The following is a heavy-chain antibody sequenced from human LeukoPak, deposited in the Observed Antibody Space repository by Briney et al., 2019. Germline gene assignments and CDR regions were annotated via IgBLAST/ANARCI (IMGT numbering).Heavy chain of an antibody. CDR3: AGGGEVVDDY. D-gene: IGHD2-15*01. V-gene: IGHV4-31*03. CDR1: GGSISSGGYY. Sequence: PSETLSLTCTVSGGSISSGGYYWSWIRQHPGKGLEWIGYFYYSGSTYYNPSLKSRVTISVDTSKNQFSLKLSSVTAADTAVYYCAGGGEVVDDYWGQGTLVTVSS. CDR2: FYYSGST. J-gene: IGHJ4*02.